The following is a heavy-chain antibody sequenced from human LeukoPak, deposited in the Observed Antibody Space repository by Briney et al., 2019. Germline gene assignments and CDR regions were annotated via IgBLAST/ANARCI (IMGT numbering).Heavy chain of an antibody. CDR1: GGSVSSGSYY. D-gene: IGHD6-13*01. J-gene: IGHJ4*02. Sequence: SETLSLTCTASGGSVSSGSYYWSWIRQPPGKGLEWIGYIYYSGSTNYNPSLKSRVTISVDTSKNQFSLKLSSVTAADTAVYYCARWIAAAGGRFFDYWGQGTLVTVSS. V-gene: IGHV4-61*01. CDR3: ARWIAAAGGRFFDY. CDR2: IYYSGST.